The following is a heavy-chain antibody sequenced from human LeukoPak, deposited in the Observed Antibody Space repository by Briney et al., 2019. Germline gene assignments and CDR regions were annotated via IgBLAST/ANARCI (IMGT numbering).Heavy chain of an antibody. CDR1: GYTFTSYG. CDR3: ARDLGSRRSSGWFWYFDL. D-gene: IGHD6-19*01. J-gene: IGHJ2*01. V-gene: IGHV1-18*01. Sequence: ASVKVSCKASGYTFTSYGISWGRQAPGQGLEWMGWISAYNGKTNYAQKLQGRVTMTTDTSTSTAYMELRSLRSDDTAVYYCARDLGSRRSSGWFWYFDLWGRGTLVTVCS. CDR2: ISAYNGKT.